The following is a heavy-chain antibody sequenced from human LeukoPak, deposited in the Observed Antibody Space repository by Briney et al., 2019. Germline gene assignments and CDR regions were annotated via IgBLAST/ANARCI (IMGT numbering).Heavy chain of an antibody. V-gene: IGHV1-24*01. D-gene: IGHD5-12*01. J-gene: IGHJ4*02. Sequence: GASVKVSCKVSGYTLTELSMHWVRQAPGKGLEWMGGFDPEDGETIYAQKFQGRVTMTEDTSTDTAYMGLSSLRSEDTAVYYCATAKNIVATIHFDYWGQGTLVTVSS. CDR2: FDPEDGET. CDR1: GYTLTELS. CDR3: ATAKNIVATIHFDY.